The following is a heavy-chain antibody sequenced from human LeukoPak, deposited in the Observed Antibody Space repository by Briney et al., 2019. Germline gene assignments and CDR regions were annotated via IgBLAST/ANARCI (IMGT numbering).Heavy chain of an antibody. CDR3: ARGRRDTSGSGSFDC. J-gene: IGHJ4*02. V-gene: IGHV3-23*01. Sequence: GGSLRLSCAASGFTFSSYAMTWVRQAPGKGLEWVSRISGSGGSTYYADSVKGRFTISRDNSKNTLYLQMNSLKDEDTAVYYCARGRRDTSGSGSFDCWGQGTLVTVSS. D-gene: IGHD3-22*01. CDR1: GFTFSSYA. CDR2: ISGSGGST.